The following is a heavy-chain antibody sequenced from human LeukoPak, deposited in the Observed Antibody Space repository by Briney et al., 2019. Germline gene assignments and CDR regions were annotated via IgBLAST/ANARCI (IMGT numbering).Heavy chain of an antibody. CDR1: GGSISSSSYY. CDR3: ARDLDRSGYYYDYYYYYYMDV. Sequence: SETLSLTCTVSGGSISSSSYYWGWIRQPPGKGLEWIGSIYYSGSTYYNPSLKSRVTIPVDTSKNQFSLKLSSVTAADTAVYYCARDLDRSGYYYDYYYYYYMDVWGKGTTVTVSS. J-gene: IGHJ6*03. CDR2: IYYSGST. D-gene: IGHD3-22*01. V-gene: IGHV4-39*07.